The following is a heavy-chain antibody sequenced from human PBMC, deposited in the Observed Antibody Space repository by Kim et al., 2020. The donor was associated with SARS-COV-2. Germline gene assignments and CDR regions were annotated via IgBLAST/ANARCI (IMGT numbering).Heavy chain of an antibody. CDR3: ARGSYDSNAFDI. D-gene: IGHD3-22*01. CDR1: GGTFSSYA. V-gene: IGHV1-69*13. CDR2: IIPILGTA. J-gene: IGHJ3*02. Sequence: SVKVSCKASGGTFSSYAISWVRQAPGQGLEWMGGIIPILGTANYAQKFQGRVTITADESTSTAYMELSSLRSEDTAVYYCARGSYDSNAFDIWGQGTMVTVSS.